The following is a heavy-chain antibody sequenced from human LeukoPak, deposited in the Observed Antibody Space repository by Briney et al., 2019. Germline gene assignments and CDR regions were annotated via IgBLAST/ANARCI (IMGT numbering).Heavy chain of an antibody. CDR1: GGSISSGGYY. V-gene: IGHV4-31*03. CDR2: IYYSGST. Sequence: SETLSLTCTVSGGSISSGGYYWSWIRQHPGKGLEWIGYIYYSGSTYYNPSLKSRVTISVDTSKNQFSLKLSSVTAADTAVYYCARDGIVSDAPYFDYWGQGTLVTVSS. D-gene: IGHD2-2*01. J-gene: IGHJ4*02. CDR3: ARDGIVSDAPYFDY.